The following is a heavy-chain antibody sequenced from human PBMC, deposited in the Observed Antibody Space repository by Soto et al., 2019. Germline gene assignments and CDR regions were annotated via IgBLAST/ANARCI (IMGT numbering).Heavy chain of an antibody. V-gene: IGHV1-18*01. CDR2: ISAYNGNT. CDR1: GYTFTSYG. D-gene: IGHD3-10*01. CDR3: ACGSGAEVVYSFDY. Sequence: ASVKVSCKASGYTFTSYGISWVRQAPGQGLEWMGWISAYNGNTNYAQKLQGRVTMTTDTSTSTAYMELRSLGSDDTAVYYCACGSGAEVVYSFDYWGKGTRMSVSS. J-gene: IGHJ4*02.